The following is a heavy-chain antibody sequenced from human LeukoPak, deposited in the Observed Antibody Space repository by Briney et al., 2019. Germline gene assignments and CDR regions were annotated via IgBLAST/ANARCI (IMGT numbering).Heavy chain of an antibody. J-gene: IGHJ4*02. CDR2: INAGNGNT. CDR1: GYTFTSYA. V-gene: IGHV1-3*01. D-gene: IGHD6-6*01. Sequence: ASVKVSCKASGYTFTSYAMHWVRQAPGQRLEWMGWINAGNGNTKYSQKFQGRVTITRDTSASTAHMELSGLRSEDTAVYYCTTGGPYSSSFSWDYWGQGTLVTVSS. CDR3: TTGGPYSSSFSWDY.